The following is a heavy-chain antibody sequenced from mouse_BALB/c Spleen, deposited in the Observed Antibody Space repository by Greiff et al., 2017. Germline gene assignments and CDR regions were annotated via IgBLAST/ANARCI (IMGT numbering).Heavy chain of an antibody. D-gene: IGHD1-1*02. CDR2: INPYNGAT. J-gene: IGHJ2*01. V-gene: IGHV1-31*01. CDR1: RYSFTGYY. Sequence: VQLQQSGPELVKPGASVKISCKASRYSFTGYYMHWVKQSHVKSLEWIGRINPYNGATSYNQNFKDKASLTVDKSSSTAYMELHSLTSEDSAVYYCARRWDYFDYWGQGTTLTVSS. CDR3: ARRWDYFDY.